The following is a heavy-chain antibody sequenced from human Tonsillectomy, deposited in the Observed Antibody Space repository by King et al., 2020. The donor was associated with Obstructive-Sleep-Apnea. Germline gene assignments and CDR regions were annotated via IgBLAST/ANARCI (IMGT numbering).Heavy chain of an antibody. V-gene: IGHV4-59*08. CDR1: GGSISTYY. CDR3: ASGGYYYFDY. CDR2: IYYSGST. J-gene: IGHJ4*02. D-gene: IGHD3-22*01. Sequence: VQLQESGPGLVKPSENLTLTCTVSGGSISTYYWNWFRQAPGKGLEWIGYIYYSGSTNCNPSLKSQVTISVDTTKNQFSLNLSSVTAADTAVYYCASGGYYYFDYWGQGTLATVSS.